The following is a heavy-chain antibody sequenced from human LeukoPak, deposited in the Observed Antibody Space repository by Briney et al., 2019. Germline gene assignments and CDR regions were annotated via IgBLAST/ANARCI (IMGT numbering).Heavy chain of an antibody. CDR2: ISPRSGDT. J-gene: IGHJ4*02. D-gene: IGHD6-13*01. V-gene: IGHV1-2*02. Sequence: ASVKVSCKASGYSFTDYYMHWVRQAPGQGLEWMGWISPRSGDTSYAQKFQGRVTMTRDTSISTAYMELSRLRSDDTAVFYCAREEVIAAAGPTLDYWGQGALVTVSS. CDR3: AREEVIAAAGPTLDY. CDR1: GYSFTDYY.